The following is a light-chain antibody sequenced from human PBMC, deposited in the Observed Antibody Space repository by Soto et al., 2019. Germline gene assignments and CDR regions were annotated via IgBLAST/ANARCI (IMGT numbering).Light chain of an antibody. Sequence: QSVLTQSPSASASLGASVKLTCTLSSGHNNYAIAWHQQQPEKGPRYLMKLNSDGSHSKGDGIPDRFSGSSSGAERYLTISNLQSEDEADYYCQTWGTGIQVFGGGTKLTVL. CDR3: QTWGTGIQV. CDR1: SGHNNYA. CDR2: LNSDGSH. J-gene: IGLJ3*02. V-gene: IGLV4-69*01.